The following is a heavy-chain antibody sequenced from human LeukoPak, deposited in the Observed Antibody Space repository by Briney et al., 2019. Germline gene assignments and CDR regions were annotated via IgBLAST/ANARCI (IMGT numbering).Heavy chain of an antibody. CDR2: IRYDGSNK. CDR1: GFTFSSYG. CDR3: ASMVRGVITRSFDY. Sequence: GGSLRLSCAASGFTFSSYGMHWVRQAPGKGLEWVAFIRYDGSNKYYADSVKGRFTISRDNSKNTLYLQMNSLRAEDTDVYYCASMVRGVITRSFDYWGQGTLVTVSS. V-gene: IGHV3-30*02. J-gene: IGHJ4*02. D-gene: IGHD3-10*01.